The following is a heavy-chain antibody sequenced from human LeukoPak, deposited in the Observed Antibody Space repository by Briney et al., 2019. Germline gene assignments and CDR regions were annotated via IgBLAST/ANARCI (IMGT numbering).Heavy chain of an antibody. D-gene: IGHD3-10*01. CDR3: ARAHGFVTGFDY. Sequence: SETLSLTCTVSGGSISSGGYYWSWIRQHPGKGLEWIGYIYYSGSTYYNRSLKSRVTISVDTSKNQFSLKLSSVTAADTAVYYCARAHGFVTGFDYWGQGTLVTVSS. CDR1: GGSISSGGYY. J-gene: IGHJ4*02. CDR2: IYYSGST. V-gene: IGHV4-31*03.